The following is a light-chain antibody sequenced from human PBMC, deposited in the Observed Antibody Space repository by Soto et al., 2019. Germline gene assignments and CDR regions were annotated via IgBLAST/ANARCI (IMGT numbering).Light chain of an antibody. Sequence: EIVMTQSPATLSVSPGERATLSCRASQSVSSNLAWYQQKPGQAPRLLIYGASTRATGIPARFSGSGSGTAFTLTISSLQSEDFAIYYCQQYNNWPPAHTFGGGTKVEIK. CDR3: QQYNNWPPAHT. CDR1: QSVSSN. J-gene: IGKJ4*01. V-gene: IGKV3-15*01. CDR2: GAS.